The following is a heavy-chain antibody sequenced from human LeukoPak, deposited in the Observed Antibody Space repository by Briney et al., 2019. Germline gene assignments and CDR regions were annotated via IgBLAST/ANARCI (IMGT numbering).Heavy chain of an antibody. V-gene: IGHV3-64*01. CDR3: AREERTVTKSFDY. Sequence: GGSLRLPCAASGFTFSSYAMHWVRQAPGKGLEYVSAISSNGGSTYYANSVKGRFTISRDNSKNTLYLQMGSLRAEDMAVYYCAREERTVTKSFDYWGQGTLVTVSS. CDR2: ISSNGGST. CDR1: GFTFSSYA. J-gene: IGHJ4*02. D-gene: IGHD4-17*01.